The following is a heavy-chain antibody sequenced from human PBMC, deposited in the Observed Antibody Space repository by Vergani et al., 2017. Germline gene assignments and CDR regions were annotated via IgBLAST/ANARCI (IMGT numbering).Heavy chain of an antibody. D-gene: IGHD2/OR15-2a*01. Sequence: QLVESGGGWVQPGGSLRLSCVVSGFDFSSYIMNWVRQAPGKGLEWVSLVSTGTKSQSYAESVKGRFTISRASAKKSLYLQMDSLRAEDTAGYYCAREYSNTSGCAFDFWGQGTKVTVSS. CDR2: VSTGTKSQ. V-gene: IGHV3-48*01. J-gene: IGHJ3*01. CDR1: GFDFSSYI. CDR3: AREYSNTSGCAFDF.